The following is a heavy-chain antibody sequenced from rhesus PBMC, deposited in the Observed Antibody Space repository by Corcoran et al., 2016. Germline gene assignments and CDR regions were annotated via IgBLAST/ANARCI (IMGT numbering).Heavy chain of an antibody. CDR3: ARSDFDY. CDR2: FGGSSGST. CDR1: GGSTRGSY. J-gene: IGHJ4*01. Sequence: QVQLQESGPGLVKPSEPLSLTCAVSGGSTRGSYWNWIRQPPGKALEWIGYFGGSSGSTYYNPSLKSRVTISTDTSKNQFSLKLSSVTAADTAVYYCARSDFDYWGQGVLVTVSS. V-gene: IGHV4-165*02.